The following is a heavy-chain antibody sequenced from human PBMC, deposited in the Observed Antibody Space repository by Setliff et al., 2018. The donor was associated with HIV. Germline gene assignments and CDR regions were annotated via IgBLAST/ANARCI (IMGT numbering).Heavy chain of an antibody. CDR2: IYYSGST. J-gene: IGHJ6*03. CDR3: ARGGREYGVNYYYYYMDV. D-gene: IGHD3-10*01. CDR1: GGSISSSSHY. Sequence: SETLSLTCTVSGGSISSSSHYWGWIRQPPGKGLEWIGSIYYSGSTYYNPSLKSRVTISVDTSKNQFSLKLNSVTAADTAVYYCARGGREYGVNYYYYYMDVWGKGTTVTVSS. V-gene: IGHV4-39*01.